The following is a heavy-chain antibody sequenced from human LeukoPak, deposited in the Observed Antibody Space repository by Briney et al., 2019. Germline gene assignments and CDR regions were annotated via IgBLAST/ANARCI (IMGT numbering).Heavy chain of an antibody. CDR1: GFTFSSYA. CDR3: AKHSGYSYGSVDY. J-gene: IGHJ4*02. CDR2: ISYDGSNK. V-gene: IGHV3-30*04. Sequence: PGRSLRLSCAVFGFTFSSYAMHWVRQAPGKGLEWVALISYDGSNKYYADSVKGRFTISRDNSKNTLYLQMNSLRAEDTAVYYCAKHSGYSYGSVDYWGQGTLVTVSS. D-gene: IGHD5-18*01.